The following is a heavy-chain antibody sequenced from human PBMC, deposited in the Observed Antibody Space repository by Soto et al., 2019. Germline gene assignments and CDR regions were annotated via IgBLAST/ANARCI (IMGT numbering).Heavy chain of an antibody. CDR1: GGTFSSYA. D-gene: IGHD6-19*01. CDR2: IIPIFGTA. CDR3: ARDSIAVAGYYYYYGMDV. Sequence: GASVKVSCKASGGTFSSYAISWLRQAPGQGLEWMGGIIPIFGTANYAQKFQGRVTITADKSTSTAYMELSSLRSEDTAVYYCARDSIAVAGYYYYYGMDVWGQGTTVTVSS. J-gene: IGHJ6*02. V-gene: IGHV1-69*06.